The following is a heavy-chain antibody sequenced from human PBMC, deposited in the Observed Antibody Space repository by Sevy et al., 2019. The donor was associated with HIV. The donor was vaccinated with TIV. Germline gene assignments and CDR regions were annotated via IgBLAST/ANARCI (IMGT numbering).Heavy chain of an antibody. CDR1: GYTFSTYY. J-gene: IGHJ6*02. D-gene: IGHD1-26*01. Sequence: ASVKVSCKTSGYTFSTYYIYWVRQAPGQGLEWIGIFDPTGGSRSYAQRFQGRLTMTGDTSTSTAYMELGSLESEDTAVYYCARDRDVSGNYLEYFYYAMDVWGQGTTVTVSS. V-gene: IGHV1-46*01. CDR3: ARDRDVSGNYLEYFYYAMDV. CDR2: FDPTGGSR.